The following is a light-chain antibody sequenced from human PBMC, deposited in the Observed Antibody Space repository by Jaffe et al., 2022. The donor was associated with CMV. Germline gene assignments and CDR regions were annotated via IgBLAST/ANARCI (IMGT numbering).Light chain of an antibody. CDR2: NTN. V-gene: IGLV3-19*01. CDR3: NSRDFYNNQLV. Sequence: SSELTQDPAVSVALGQTVRITCQGDTLRSYYASWYQQKPGQAPTLVLYNTNYRPSGIPDRFSGSRSGTTASLTITGAQAEDEADYYCNSRDFYNNQLVFGGGTKVTVL. J-gene: IGLJ2*01. CDR1: TLRSYY.